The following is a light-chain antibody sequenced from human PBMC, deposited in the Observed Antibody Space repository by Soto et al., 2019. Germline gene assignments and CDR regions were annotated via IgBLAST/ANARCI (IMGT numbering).Light chain of an antibody. V-gene: IGKV3-20*01. CDR3: QQYGSSVTWT. J-gene: IGKJ1*01. CDR2: DEF. Sequence: EIVLTQSPGTLSLSPGERATLSCRASQSVSSSFLAWYQHKPGQAPRLLIYDEFTRATGIPDRFSGSGSGTDFTLTISRLEPEDFAVYYCQQYGSSVTWTFGQGTKLEI. CDR1: QSVSSSF.